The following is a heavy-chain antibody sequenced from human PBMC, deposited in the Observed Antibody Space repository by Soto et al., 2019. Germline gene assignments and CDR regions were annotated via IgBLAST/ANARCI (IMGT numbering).Heavy chain of an antibody. CDR1: GGSFSGYY. CDR2: INHSGST. V-gene: IGHV4-34*01. J-gene: IGHJ3*02. CDR3: AGSSGSYFDAFDI. D-gene: IGHD1-26*01. Sequence: SETLSLTCAVYGGSFSGYYWSWIRQPPGKGLEWIGEINHSGSTNYNPSLKSRVTISVDTSKNQFSLKLSSVTAADTAVYYCAGSSGSYFDAFDIWGQGTMVTVSS.